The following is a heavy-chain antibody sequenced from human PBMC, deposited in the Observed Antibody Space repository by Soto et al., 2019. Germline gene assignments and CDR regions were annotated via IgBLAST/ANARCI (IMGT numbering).Heavy chain of an antibody. V-gene: IGHV4-59*08. Sequence: SETLSLTCTVSGGSISSYYWSWIRQPPGKGLEWIGYIYYSGSTNYNPSLKSRVTISVDTSKNQFSLKLSSVTAADTAVYYCARQLYDFXSGYYRVVWFXPWGQGTLVXVSS. J-gene: IGHJ5*02. CDR3: ARQLYDFXSGYYRVVWFXP. CDR1: GGSISSYY. D-gene: IGHD3-3*01. CDR2: IYYSGST.